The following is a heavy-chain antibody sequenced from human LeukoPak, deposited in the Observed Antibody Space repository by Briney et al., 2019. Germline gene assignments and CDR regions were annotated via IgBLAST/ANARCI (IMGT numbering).Heavy chain of an antibody. J-gene: IGHJ6*02. CDR2: IYSGGST. CDR3: ARDPGYSYGSYYGMDV. V-gene: IGHV3-66*02. D-gene: IGHD5-18*01. CDR1: GFTVSSNY. Sequence: GGSLRLSCAASGFTVSSNYMSWVGQAPGKGLEWVSVIYSGGSTYYTDSVKGRFTISRDNSKNTLYLQMNSLRAEDTAVYYCARDPGYSYGSYYGMDVWGQGTTATVSS.